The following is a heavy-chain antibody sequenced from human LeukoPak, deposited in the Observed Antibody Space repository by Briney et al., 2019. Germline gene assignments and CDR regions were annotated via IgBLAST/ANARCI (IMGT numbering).Heavy chain of an antibody. D-gene: IGHD1-26*01. Sequence: ASVKVSCKASGYKFTNYGISWVRQAPGQGLEWMGWISPYNGNTIYAQKLQGRVTMTRDTSISTAYMELSRLRSDDTAVYYCARDSVARYSGSYYYYYMDVWGKGTTVTISS. CDR1: GYKFTNYG. CDR3: ARDSVARYSGSYYYYYMDV. CDR2: ISPYNGNT. J-gene: IGHJ6*03. V-gene: IGHV1-18*01.